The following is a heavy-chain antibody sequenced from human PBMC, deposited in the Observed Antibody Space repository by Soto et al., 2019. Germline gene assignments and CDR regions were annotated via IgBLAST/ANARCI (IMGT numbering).Heavy chain of an antibody. Sequence: GGSLRLSCAVSGFTVIRDYMNWVRQAPGKGLEWVSVIYSSSTIYYADSVKGRFTISRDNAKNTLYLQMNSLRAEDTAVYYCARDFLPGDIVVVPAAYGMDVWGQGTTVTVSS. CDR2: IYSSSTI. V-gene: IGHV3-66*01. CDR3: ARDFLPGDIVVVPAAYGMDV. CDR1: GFTVIRDY. D-gene: IGHD2-2*01. J-gene: IGHJ6*02.